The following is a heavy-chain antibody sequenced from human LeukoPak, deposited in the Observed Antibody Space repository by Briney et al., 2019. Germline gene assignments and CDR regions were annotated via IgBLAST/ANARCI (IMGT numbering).Heavy chain of an antibody. D-gene: IGHD5/OR15-5a*01. CDR2: IYTTGST. J-gene: IGHJ4*02. Sequence: PSETLSLTCSVSGDSISSGSYYWSWIRQPAGKGLEWIGRIYTTGSTNYNPSLKSRVTISVDTSENQFSLRLRSVTAADTAVYYCARGSLGREVSAFFKNWGQGILVTVSS. CDR1: GDSISSGSYY. CDR3: ARGSLGREVSAFFKN. V-gene: IGHV4-61*02.